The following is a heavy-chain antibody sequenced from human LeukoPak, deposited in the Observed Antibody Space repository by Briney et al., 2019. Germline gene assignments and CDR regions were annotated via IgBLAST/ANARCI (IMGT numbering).Heavy chain of an antibody. Sequence: ASVKVSCKASGYTFTSYYMHWVRQAPGQGLEWMGIINPSGGSTSYAQKFQGRVTMTTDTSTSTAYMELRSLRSDDTAVYYCARPYCTNGVCYSRTEYFQHWGQGTLVTVSS. D-gene: IGHD2-8*01. CDR1: GYTFTSYY. CDR2: INPSGGST. J-gene: IGHJ1*01. CDR3: ARPYCTNGVCYSRTEYFQH. V-gene: IGHV1-46*01.